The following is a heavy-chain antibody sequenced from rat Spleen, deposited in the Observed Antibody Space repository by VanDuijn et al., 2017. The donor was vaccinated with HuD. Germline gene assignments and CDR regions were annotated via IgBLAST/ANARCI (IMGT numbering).Heavy chain of an antibody. V-gene: IGHV5-22*01. J-gene: IGHJ3*01. CDR1: GFTFSDYY. CDR3: ARDIYGGYSELGYFAY. CDR2: INYEGRST. D-gene: IGHD1-11*01. Sequence: EVQLVESGGGLVQPGRSLKLSCAASGFTFSDYYMAWVRQAPRKGLEWVASINYEGRSTYYPDSVKGRFTISRDTAQNTLYLQMNSLRSEDTATYFCARDIYGGYSELGYFAYWGQGTLVTVSS.